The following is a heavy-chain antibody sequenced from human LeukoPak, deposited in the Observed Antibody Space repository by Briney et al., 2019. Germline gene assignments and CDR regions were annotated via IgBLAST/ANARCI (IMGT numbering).Heavy chain of an antibody. J-gene: IGHJ4*02. D-gene: IGHD6-13*01. CDR2: ISWNSGSI. CDR3: ARDGGIAAALEVYYFDY. Sequence: GRSLRLSCAASGFSFDDYAMSWVRQAPGKGLEWVSGISWNSGSIVYADSVRGRFTISRDNAKNSLYLQMNSLRAEDTAVYYCARDGGIAAALEVYYFDYWGQGTLVTVSS. CDR1: GFSFDDYA. V-gene: IGHV3-9*01.